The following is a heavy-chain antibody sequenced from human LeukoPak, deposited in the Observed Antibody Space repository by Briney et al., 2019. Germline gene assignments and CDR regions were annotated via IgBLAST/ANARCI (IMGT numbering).Heavy chain of an antibody. CDR2: ISSSGSTI. V-gene: IGHV3-11*01. CDR1: GITLSNYG. CDR3: ARGITIFGVVSYYMDV. J-gene: IGHJ6*03. Sequence: GGSLRLSCAVSGITLSNYGMSWIRQAPGKGLEWVSYISSSGSTIYYADSVKGRFTISRDNAKNSLYLQMNSLRAEDTAVYYCARGITIFGVVSYYMDVWGKGTTVTVSS. D-gene: IGHD3-3*01.